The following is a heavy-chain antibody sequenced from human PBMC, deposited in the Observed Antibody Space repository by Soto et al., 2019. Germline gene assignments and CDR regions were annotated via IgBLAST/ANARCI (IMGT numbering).Heavy chain of an antibody. CDR1: GFTFYSYG. CDR3: GRWGGG. D-gene: IGHD3-16*01. Sequence: EVQLLESGGGLVQPGGSLRLSCAGSGFTFYSYGLTWVRQAPGKGLDWVSSISGGGDVTYYADSVKGRFTVSRDNAKNSLFLQMNSRREEDTVVFYCGRWGGGGGRGTLVTVSS. J-gene: IGHJ2*01. CDR2: ISGGGDVT. V-gene: IGHV3-23*01.